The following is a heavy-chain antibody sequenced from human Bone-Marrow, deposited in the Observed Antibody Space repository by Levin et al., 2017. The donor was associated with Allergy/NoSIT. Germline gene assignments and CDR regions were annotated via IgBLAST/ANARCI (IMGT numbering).Heavy chain of an antibody. CDR2: IYNSGST. CDR1: GDSISRGNYY. Sequence: SQTLSLTCTVSGDSISRGNYYWTWIRQPAGKGLEWIGHIYNSGSTHYNPSLKSRVTISVDTSKNQFSLRLTSVTPADTAVYYCAGGWAPGGDSDASLNYWGQGNRVTVS. D-gene: IGHD4-23*01. J-gene: IGHJ4*02. V-gene: IGHV4-61*09. CDR3: AGGWAPGGDSDASLNY.